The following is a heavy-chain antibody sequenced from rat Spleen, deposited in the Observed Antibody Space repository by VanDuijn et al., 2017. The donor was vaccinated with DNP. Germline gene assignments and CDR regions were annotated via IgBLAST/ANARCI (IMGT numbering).Heavy chain of an antibody. CDR2: INPDGSNT. CDR1: GFTFSTYW. J-gene: IGHJ3*01. CDR3: ARQRVMYTTATGFAY. D-gene: IGHD1-6*01. V-gene: IGHV5-58*01. Sequence: EVQLVETGGDLVPPGRSLKLSCVASGFTFSTYWMFWIRQAPGKGLEWVATINPDGSNTYCQDSVKGRFTISRDNAENTVYLEMNSLRSEDTATYYCARQRVMYTTATGFAYWGQGTLVTVSS.